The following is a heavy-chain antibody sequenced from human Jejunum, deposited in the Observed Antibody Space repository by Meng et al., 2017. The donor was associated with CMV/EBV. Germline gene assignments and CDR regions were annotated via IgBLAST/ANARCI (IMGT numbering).Heavy chain of an antibody. CDR3: ATEPPPVILGQSDIEY. CDR1: GYTVTEFS. Sequence: SGYTVTEFSMHWVRQTPGKGLEWMAAFDPEEGERLYAQNFQGRVTLTEDTSTNTAYMELSSLRLDDTAVYYCATEPPPVILGQSDIEYWGQGTLVTVSS. CDR2: FDPEEGER. J-gene: IGHJ4*02. V-gene: IGHV1-24*01. D-gene: IGHD6-19*01.